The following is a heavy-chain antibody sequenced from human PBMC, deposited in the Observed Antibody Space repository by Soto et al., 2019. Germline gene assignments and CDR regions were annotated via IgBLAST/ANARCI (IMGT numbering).Heavy chain of an antibody. V-gene: IGHV4-39*01. CDR2: IYYSGST. Sequence: QLQLQESGPGLVKPSETLSLTCTVSGGSISSSSYYWGWIRQPPGKGLEWIGSIYYSGSTYYNPSLKSRVTISVDTSKNQFSLKLSSVTAADTAVYYCAGTMVRGVIIPSLSIDYWGQGTLVTVSS. CDR1: GGSISSSSYY. CDR3: AGTMVRGVIIPSLSIDY. D-gene: IGHD3-10*01. J-gene: IGHJ4*02.